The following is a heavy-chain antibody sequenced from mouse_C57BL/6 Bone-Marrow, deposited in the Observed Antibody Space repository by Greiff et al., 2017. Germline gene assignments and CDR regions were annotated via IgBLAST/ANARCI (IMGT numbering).Heavy chain of an antibody. CDR1: GFNIKDDY. D-gene: IGHD2-1*01. CDR3: TTWGVTATFYYFDY. Sequence: VQLQQSGAELVRPGASVKLSCTASGFNIKDDYMHWVKQRPEQGLEWIGWIDPENGDTEYASKFQGKATITADPSSNTAYLQLSSLTSEDTAVYYCTTWGVTATFYYFDYWGQGTTLTVSS. V-gene: IGHV14-4*01. J-gene: IGHJ2*01. CDR2: IDPENGDT.